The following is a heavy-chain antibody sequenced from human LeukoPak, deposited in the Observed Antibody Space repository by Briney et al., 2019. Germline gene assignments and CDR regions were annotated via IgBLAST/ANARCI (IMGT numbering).Heavy chain of an antibody. CDR2: IYHSGST. CDR3: ARHRWIVGGTSWFDP. D-gene: IGHD1-26*01. CDR1: GGSISSSNW. Sequence: KPSGTLSLTCAVSGGSISSSNWWSWVRQPPGKGLEWIGEIYHSGSTNYNPSLKSRVTISVDTSKNQFSVKLSSVTAADTAVYYCARHRWIVGGTSWFDPWGQGTLVTVSS. V-gene: IGHV4-4*02. J-gene: IGHJ5*02.